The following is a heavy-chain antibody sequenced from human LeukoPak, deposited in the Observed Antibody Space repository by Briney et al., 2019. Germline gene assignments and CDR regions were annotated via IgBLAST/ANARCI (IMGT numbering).Heavy chain of an antibody. J-gene: IGHJ4*02. Sequence: ASVKVSCKASGYTFIDYHLHWVRQAPGQGLEWMGWINPNSGGTSYAQKFQGRVTMTRDTSTNTAYMELTGLRSDDTAVYYCARDIRPRVESFDYWGQGTLVAISS. CDR3: ARDIRPRVESFDY. CDR1: GYTFIDYH. V-gene: IGHV1-2*02. CDR2: INPNSGGT. D-gene: IGHD3-3*01.